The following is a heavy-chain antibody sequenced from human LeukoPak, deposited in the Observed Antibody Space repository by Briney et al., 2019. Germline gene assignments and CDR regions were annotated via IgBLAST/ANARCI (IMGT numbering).Heavy chain of an antibody. CDR3: ARRAAEI. V-gene: IGHV3-23*01. J-gene: IGHJ1*01. CDR2: IYGGGDTT. D-gene: IGHD6-13*01. CDR1: GFTFSSYT. Sequence: GGSLRLSCAASGFTFSSYTMSWVRLAPGKGLEWVSLIYGGGDTTYYADSVKGRFTISRDNSKNMVFPQMNSLRAEDTAVYYCARRAAEIWGQGTLVTVSS.